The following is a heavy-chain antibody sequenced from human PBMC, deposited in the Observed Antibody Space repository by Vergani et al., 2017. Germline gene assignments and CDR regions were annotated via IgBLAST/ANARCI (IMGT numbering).Heavy chain of an antibody. J-gene: IGHJ6*02. V-gene: IGHV3-33*01. CDR2: IWYDGSNK. Sequence: QVQLVESGGGVVQPGRSLRLSCAASGFTFSSYGMHWVRQAPGKGLEWVAVIWYDGSNKYYADSVKGRFTISRDNSKNTLYLQMNSLRAEDTAVYYCARDIVVVPAAMRTNYYYYGMDVWGQGTTVTVSS. CDR1: GFTFSSYG. CDR3: ARDIVVVPAAMRTNYYYYGMDV. D-gene: IGHD2-2*01.